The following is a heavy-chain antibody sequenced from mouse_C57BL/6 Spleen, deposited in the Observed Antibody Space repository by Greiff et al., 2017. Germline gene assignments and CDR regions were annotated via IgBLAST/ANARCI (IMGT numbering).Heavy chain of an antibody. D-gene: IGHD1-1*01. CDR2: IDPSDSYP. J-gene: IGHJ4*01. CDR1: GYTFTSYW. V-gene: IGHV1-50*01. Sequence: QVQLQQPGAELVKPGASVTLSCKASGYTFTSYWMQLVKQRPGQGLEWIGEIDPSDSYPNYNQKFKGKATLTVDTSSSTAYMQLSSLTSEDSAVDYCARGNYAYAMDYWGQGTSVTVSS. CDR3: ARGNYAYAMDY.